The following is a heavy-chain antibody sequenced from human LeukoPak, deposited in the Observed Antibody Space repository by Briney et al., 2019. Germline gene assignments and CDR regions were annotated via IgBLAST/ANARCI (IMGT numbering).Heavy chain of an antibody. J-gene: IGHJ4*02. D-gene: IGHD6-6*01. CDR2: MKQDGSVK. Sequence: GGSLRLSCAASGFTFINYWMSWVRQAPGKGLEWVANMKQDGSVKYYVDSMKGRFTISRDNAKNSLYLQMSGLRAEDTAVYFCAKIVYTTSSFDYWGQGVLVTFYS. V-gene: IGHV3-7*03. CDR3: AKIVYTTSSFDY. CDR1: GFTFINYW.